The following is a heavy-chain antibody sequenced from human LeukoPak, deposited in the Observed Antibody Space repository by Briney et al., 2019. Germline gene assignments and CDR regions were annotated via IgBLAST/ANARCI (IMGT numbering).Heavy chain of an antibody. CDR3: ARDPATYDFWSGYWDV. CDR2: IYTSGST. CDR1: GGSISSGSYY. J-gene: IGHJ6*04. Sequence: PSETLSLTCTVSGGSISSGSYYWSWIRQPAGKGLEWIGRIYTSGSTNYNPSLKSRVTISVDTSKNQSSLKLSSVTAADTAVYYCARDPATYDFWSGYWDVWGKGTTVTVSS. D-gene: IGHD3-3*01. V-gene: IGHV4-61*02.